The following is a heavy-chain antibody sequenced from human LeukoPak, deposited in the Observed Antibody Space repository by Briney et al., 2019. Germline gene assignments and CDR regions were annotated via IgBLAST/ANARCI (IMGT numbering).Heavy chain of an antibody. Sequence: GGSLRLACAASGFTFRSHGMHWVRQAPGKGLEWVTFIGYDGSNKYFADSVKGRFTISRDNSKNTLYLEMNSLRVEDTAVYYCSCDGAYGSGSSPPYYYYMDVWGKGTTVTVSS. D-gene: IGHD3-10*01. V-gene: IGHV3-30*02. CDR1: GFTFRSHG. CDR3: SCDGAYGSGSSPPYYYYMDV. J-gene: IGHJ6*03. CDR2: IGYDGSNK.